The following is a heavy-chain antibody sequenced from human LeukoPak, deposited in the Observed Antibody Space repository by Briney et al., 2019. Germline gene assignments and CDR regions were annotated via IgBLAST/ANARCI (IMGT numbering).Heavy chain of an antibody. Sequence: PSETLSLTCAAYGGSFSGYYWSWIRQPPGKGLEWIGEINHSGSTNYNPSLKSRVTISVDTSKNQFSLKLSSVTAADTAVYYCARVRYSYGSDYWGQGTLVTVSS. D-gene: IGHD5-18*01. J-gene: IGHJ4*02. CDR2: INHSGST. V-gene: IGHV4-34*01. CDR1: GGSFSGYY. CDR3: ARVRYSYGSDY.